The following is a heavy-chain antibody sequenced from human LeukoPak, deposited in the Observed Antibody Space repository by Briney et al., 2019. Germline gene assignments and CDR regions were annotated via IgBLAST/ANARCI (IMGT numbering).Heavy chain of an antibody. D-gene: IGHD3-3*01. J-gene: IGHJ4*02. CDR2: ISGSGGST. CDR3: AKDHTYYDFWSGLPHPPTY. V-gene: IGHV3-23*01. Sequence: PGGSLKLSCAASGFTFSSYAMSWVRQAPGKGLEWVSAISGSGGSTYYADSVKGRFTISRDNSKNTLYLQMNSLRAEDTAVYYCAKDHTYYDFWSGLPHPPTYWGQGTLVTVSS. CDR1: GFTFSSYA.